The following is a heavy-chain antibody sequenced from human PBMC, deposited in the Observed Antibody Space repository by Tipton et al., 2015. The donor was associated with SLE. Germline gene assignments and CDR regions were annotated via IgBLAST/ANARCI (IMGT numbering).Heavy chain of an antibody. CDR3: TRGPDCRGGSCQIDY. CDR2: IHYSGGT. CDR1: GGSINSYNW. V-gene: IGHV4-4*02. D-gene: IGHD2-15*01. Sequence: TLSLTCAVSGGSINSYNWWTWVRQPPGKGLAWIGSIHYSGGTYYNPSLKSRAIISVDTSKNHFSLKLTSVTAADTAVCYSTRGPDCRGGSCQIDYWGQGSLVTASS. J-gene: IGHJ4*02.